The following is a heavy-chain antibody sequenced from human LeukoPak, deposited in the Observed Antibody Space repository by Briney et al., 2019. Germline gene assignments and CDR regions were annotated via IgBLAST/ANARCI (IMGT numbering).Heavy chain of an antibody. CDR3: ARVYYDSSGYSLDY. J-gene: IGHJ4*02. V-gene: IGHV4-61*05. CDR1: GGSISSSSYY. CDR2: IYYSGST. D-gene: IGHD3-22*01. Sequence: PSETLSLTCTVSGGSISSSSYYWGWIRQPPGKGLEWIGYIYYSGSTNYNPSLKSRVTISVDTSKNQFSLKVTSVTAADTAVYYCARVYYDSSGYSLDYWGQGTLVTVSS.